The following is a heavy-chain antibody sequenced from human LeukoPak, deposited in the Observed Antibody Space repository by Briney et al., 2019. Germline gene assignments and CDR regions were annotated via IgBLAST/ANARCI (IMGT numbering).Heavy chain of an antibody. CDR3: ATRSRSVEATTWGAFDI. CDR1: GDSMRSYY. Sequence: PSETLSLTCTVSGDSMRSYYWSFIRQPAGKGLEWIGRIHTSGTTWYNASLKSRVTMSVDMSRNQFSLKLSSVTAADTAVYYCATRSRSVEATTWGAFDIWGQGTMVTVSS. J-gene: IGHJ3*02. V-gene: IGHV4-4*07. CDR2: IHTSGTT. D-gene: IGHD1-26*01.